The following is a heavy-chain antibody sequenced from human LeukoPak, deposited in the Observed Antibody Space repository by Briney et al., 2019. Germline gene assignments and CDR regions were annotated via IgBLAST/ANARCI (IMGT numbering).Heavy chain of an antibody. D-gene: IGHD5-18*01. V-gene: IGHV4-61*01. Sequence: SQTLSLTCTVSGGSISSGSYCWSWIRQPPGKGLEWIGYIYYSGSTNYNPSLKSRVTISVDTSKNQFSLKLSSVTAADTAVYYCASRMYSYGHFDYWGQGTLVTVSS. CDR2: IYYSGST. J-gene: IGHJ4*02. CDR1: GGSISSGSYC. CDR3: ASRMYSYGHFDY.